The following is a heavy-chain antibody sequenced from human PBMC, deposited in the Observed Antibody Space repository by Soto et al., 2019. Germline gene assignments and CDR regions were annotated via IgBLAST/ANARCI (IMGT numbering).Heavy chain of an antibody. J-gene: IGHJ5*02. CDR2: IIPIFGTA. Sequence: SVKVSCKASGGPFSSYAISWVRQAPGQGLEWMGGIIPIFGTANYAQKFQGRVTITADKSTSTAYMELSSLRSEDTAVYYCARTPSMIVVVIDYWFDPWGQGTLVTVSS. CDR1: GGPFSSYA. CDR3: ARTPSMIVVVIDYWFDP. D-gene: IGHD3-22*01. V-gene: IGHV1-69*06.